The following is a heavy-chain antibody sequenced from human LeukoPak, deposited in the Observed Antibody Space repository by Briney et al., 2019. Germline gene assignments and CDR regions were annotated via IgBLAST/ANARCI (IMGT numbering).Heavy chain of an antibody. D-gene: IGHD6-13*01. CDR1: GYSFSSYW. CDR2: IYPGDSGA. Sequence: PGESLKISCKGSGYSFSSYWISWVRQMPGKGREWMGIIYPGDSGARYSPSFEGQVTISVDKSISTAYLQWSSLKASDTAMYYCARLSSSWLAVDSWGQGTLVTVSS. V-gene: IGHV5-51*01. J-gene: IGHJ4*02. CDR3: ARLSSSWLAVDS.